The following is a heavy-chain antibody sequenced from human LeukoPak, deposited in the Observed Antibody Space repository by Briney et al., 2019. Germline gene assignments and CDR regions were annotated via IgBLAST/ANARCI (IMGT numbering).Heavy chain of an antibody. D-gene: IGHD6-19*01. CDR1: GLTFSSYA. V-gene: IGHV3-23*01. Sequence: PPGGSLRLSCAASGLTFSSYAMSWVRQAPGKGLQWVSVISGSGDSTYYADSVKGRFTISRDNSKNTLYLQMNSLRAEDTAVYYCAKEKGGGWYEGHAGLIDYWGQGTLVTVSS. CDR2: ISGSGDST. J-gene: IGHJ4*02. CDR3: AKEKGGGWYEGHAGLIDY.